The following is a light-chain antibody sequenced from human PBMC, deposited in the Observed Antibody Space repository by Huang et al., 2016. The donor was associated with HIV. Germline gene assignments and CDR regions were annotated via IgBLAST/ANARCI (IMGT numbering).Light chain of an antibody. J-gene: IGKJ4*01. Sequence: DIVMTQSPDSLAVSLGEMVTITCKSSRSVVHSPNKNNYVAWYQQKPGQPTKLLLYWASARESGVPDRFNGSGSGTDFTFTISSLQAEDVALYYCQQYYKTPLTFGGGTRVELK. CDR3: QQYYKTPLT. V-gene: IGKV4-1*01. CDR1: RSVVHSPNKNNY. CDR2: WAS.